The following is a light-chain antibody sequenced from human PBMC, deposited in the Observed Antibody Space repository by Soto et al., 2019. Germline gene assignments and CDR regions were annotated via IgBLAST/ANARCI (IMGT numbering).Light chain of an antibody. CDR1: QSVSSN. Sequence: EILMTQSPATLSVSPGERATLSCRASQSVSSNLAWYQQKPGQAPRLLIYGASTRATGIPARFSGSGSGTEFTLTISSLQSEDFAVYYCQQYNKWPPYIFGQGTKLEIK. V-gene: IGKV3-15*01. CDR2: GAS. J-gene: IGKJ2*01. CDR3: QQYNKWPPYI.